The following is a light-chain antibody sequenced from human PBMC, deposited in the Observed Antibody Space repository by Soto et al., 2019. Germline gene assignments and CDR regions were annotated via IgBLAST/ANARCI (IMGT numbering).Light chain of an antibody. CDR3: SSYTSSSTLGV. Sequence: QSALTQPASVSGSPGQSITISCTGTSSDVGGYNYVSWYQQHPGKAPKLMIYDVSNRPSGVSNRFSGSKSGNTASLTISGLQAEDEADYYCSSYTSSSTLGVFGTGTKGHRP. CDR2: DVS. CDR1: SSDVGGYNY. J-gene: IGLJ1*01. V-gene: IGLV2-14*01.